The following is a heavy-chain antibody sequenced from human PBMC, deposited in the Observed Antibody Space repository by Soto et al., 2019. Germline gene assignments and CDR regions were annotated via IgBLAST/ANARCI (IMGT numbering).Heavy chain of an antibody. CDR3: ARDERDDYRGRCGY. J-gene: IGHJ4*02. D-gene: IGHD4-4*01. Sequence: SETLSLTCTVSGGSISSYHWSWIRQPPGKGLEWIGSIYDSGNTYYNPSLKSRLTVSVDTSKNQFSLKLTSVTAADTAVYSCARDERDDYRGRCGYWGPGTMVPVPS. CDR1: GGSISSYH. V-gene: IGHV4-59*01. CDR2: IYDSGNT.